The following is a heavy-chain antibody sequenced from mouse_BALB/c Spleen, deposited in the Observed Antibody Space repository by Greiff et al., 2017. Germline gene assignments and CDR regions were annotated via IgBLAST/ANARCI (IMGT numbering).Heavy chain of an antibody. CDR2: ISYSGST. Sequence: EVQLQQSGPGLVQPSQSLSLTCTVTGYSITSDYAWNWIRQFPGNKLEWMGYISYSGSTSYNPSLKSRISITRDTSKNQFFLQLNSVTTEDTATYYCAREATATAYWGQGTLVTVSA. J-gene: IGHJ3*01. CDR3: AREATATAY. D-gene: IGHD1-2*01. CDR1: GYSITSDYA. V-gene: IGHV3-2*02.